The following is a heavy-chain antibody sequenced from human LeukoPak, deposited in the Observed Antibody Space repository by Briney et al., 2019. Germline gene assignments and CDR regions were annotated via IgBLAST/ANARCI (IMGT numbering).Heavy chain of an antibody. D-gene: IGHD4-17*01. Sequence: GGSLRLSCAASGFALSSHWMTWVRQVPGRGPEWVANVNRDGSETYYLDSVKGRFTISKDNAKNSLYLQMNSLRAEDTAVYYCARGTRVVYGDLYYFDYWGQGTLVTVSS. V-gene: IGHV3-7*01. CDR1: GFALSSHW. J-gene: IGHJ4*02. CDR3: ARGTRVVYGDLYYFDY. CDR2: VNRDGSET.